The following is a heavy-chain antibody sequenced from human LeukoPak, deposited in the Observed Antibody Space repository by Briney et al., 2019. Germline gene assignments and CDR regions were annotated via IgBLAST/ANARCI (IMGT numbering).Heavy chain of an antibody. CDR1: GFTFSSHA. V-gene: IGHV3-23*01. D-gene: IGHD3-10*01. CDR3: AREASIGSGTYSDY. J-gene: IGHJ4*02. Sequence: GGSLRLSCAASGFTFSSHAMHWVRQAPGKGLEWVSGITGSRGTTNYADSVKGRFTISRDNSKNTLHLQINSLRTEDTAVYYCAREASIGSGTYSDYWGQGTLVTVSS. CDR2: ITGSRGTT.